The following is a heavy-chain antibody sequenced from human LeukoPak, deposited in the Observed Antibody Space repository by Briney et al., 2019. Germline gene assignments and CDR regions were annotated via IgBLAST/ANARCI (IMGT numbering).Heavy chain of an antibody. J-gene: IGHJ6*03. V-gene: IGHV3-23*01. D-gene: IGHD2-15*01. CDR2: ISGSGGST. Sequence: GGSLRLSCAASGFTFSSYAMSWVRQAPGKGLEWVSAISGSGGSTYYADSVKDRFTISRDNSKNTLYLQMNSLRAEDTAVYYCAKDRGYCSGGSCYSGYYYYYMDVWGKGTTVTVSS. CDR1: GFTFSSYA. CDR3: AKDRGYCSGGSCYSGYYYYYMDV.